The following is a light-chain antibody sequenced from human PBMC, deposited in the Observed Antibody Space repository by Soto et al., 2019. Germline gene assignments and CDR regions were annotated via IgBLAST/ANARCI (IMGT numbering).Light chain of an antibody. Sequence: EIVMTQSPATLSVSPGERATLSCRASQSVSSNLAWYQQKPGQAPRLLIYGASTRATGIPARFSGSGSGTEFTLTISSLQSEDFAVYYCKQYNNWPPPAGTFGQGTKV. CDR1: QSVSSN. CDR3: KQYNNWPPPAGT. J-gene: IGKJ1*01. V-gene: IGKV3-15*01. CDR2: GAS.